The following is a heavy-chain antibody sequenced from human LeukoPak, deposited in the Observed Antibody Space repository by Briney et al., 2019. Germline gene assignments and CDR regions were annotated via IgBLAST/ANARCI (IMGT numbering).Heavy chain of an antibody. CDR2: IIPIFATP. CDR1: GGTFNTDA. CDR3: AKSLSSCCSTGCPSPYYYYYMDV. D-gene: IGHD2-2*01. J-gene: IGHJ6*03. V-gene: IGHV1-69*05. Sequence: SVKVSCKASGGTFNTDAISCVRQAPGQGLEWMGGIIPIFATPTYAQKFQGRVTITRDDSSSTAYMELNSLRSDDTAVYYCAKSLSSCCSTGCPSPYYYYYMDVWGEGTTVTVSS.